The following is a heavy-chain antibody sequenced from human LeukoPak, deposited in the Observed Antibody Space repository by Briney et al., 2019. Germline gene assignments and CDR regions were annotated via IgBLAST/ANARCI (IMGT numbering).Heavy chain of an antibody. CDR3: ARHSGSYGGAFDI. D-gene: IGHD1-26*01. V-gene: IGHV4-59*08. Sequence: SETLSLTCTVSGGSISSYYWSWIRQPPGKGLEWIGYSYYSGSTNYNPSLKSRVTISVDTSKNQLSLKLSSVTAADTAVYYCARHSGSYGGAFDIWGQGTMVTVSS. J-gene: IGHJ3*02. CDR1: GGSISSYY. CDR2: SYYSGST.